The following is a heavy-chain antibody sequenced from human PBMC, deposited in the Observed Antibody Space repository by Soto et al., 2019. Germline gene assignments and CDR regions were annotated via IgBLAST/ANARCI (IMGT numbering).Heavy chain of an antibody. J-gene: IGHJ6*02. Sequence: ASVKVSCKVSGYTLTELSMHWVRQAPGKGLEWMGGFDPEDGETIYAQKFQGRVTMTEDTSTDTAYMELSSLRSEDTAVYYCATSGPVAMVRGGVNYYYGIDVWGQGTTVTVSS. CDR2: FDPEDGET. CDR1: GYTLTELS. D-gene: IGHD3-10*01. CDR3: ATSGPVAMVRGGVNYYYGIDV. V-gene: IGHV1-24*01.